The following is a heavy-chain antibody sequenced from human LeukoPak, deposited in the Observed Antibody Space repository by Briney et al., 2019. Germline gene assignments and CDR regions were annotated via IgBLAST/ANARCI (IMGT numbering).Heavy chain of an antibody. V-gene: IGHV1-69*13. Sequence: GASAKVSCKASGGTFSSYAISWVRQAPGQGLEWMGGIIPIFGTANYAQKFQGRVTITADESTSTAYMELSSLRSEDTAVYYCARCQRLSSGWTDYYYYGMDVWGQGTTVTVSS. CDR2: IIPIFGTA. D-gene: IGHD6-19*01. CDR3: ARCQRLSSGWTDYYYYGMDV. J-gene: IGHJ6*02. CDR1: GGTFSSYA.